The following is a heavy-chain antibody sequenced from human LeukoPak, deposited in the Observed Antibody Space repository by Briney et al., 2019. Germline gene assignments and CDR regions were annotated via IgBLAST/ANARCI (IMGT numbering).Heavy chain of an antibody. Sequence: SETLSLTCTVSGGSISRGSYYWSWIRLPAVKGLEWIGRVHSSGSTNYNPSLESRATISVDTSKNEISLKLDSVTAADTAVYYCARDPWNWMAGFDYWGQGIPVTVSS. CDR2: VHSSGST. CDR1: GGSISRGSYY. D-gene: IGHD1-1*01. CDR3: ARDPWNWMAGFDY. J-gene: IGHJ4*02. V-gene: IGHV4-61*02.